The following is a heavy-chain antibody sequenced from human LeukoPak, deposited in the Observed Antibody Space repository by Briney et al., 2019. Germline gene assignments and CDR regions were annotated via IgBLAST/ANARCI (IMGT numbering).Heavy chain of an antibody. V-gene: IGHV3-74*01. D-gene: IGHD2-15*01. J-gene: IGHJ5*02. CDR1: GFTLSSHW. Sequence: PGGSLRLSCAASGFTLSSHWMHWVRQAPGKGLVWVSRINSDGSTTNYADSVKGRFTISRDNAENTLYLQMNSLRVEDTAVYYCTRRVSATRWFDPWGQGTPVTVSS. CDR2: INSDGSTT. CDR3: TRRVSATRWFDP.